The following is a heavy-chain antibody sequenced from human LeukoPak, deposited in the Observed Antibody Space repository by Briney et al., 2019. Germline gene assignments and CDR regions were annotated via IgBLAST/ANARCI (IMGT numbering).Heavy chain of an antibody. CDR2: ISGSGGST. Sequence: GGSLRLSCAASGFTFSSYAMSWVRQAPGKGLEWVSAISGSGGSTYYADSVKGRFTISRDNSKNTLYLQMNSLRAEDTAAYYCAKVSAVGYCSGGSCYFPFDYWGQGTLVTVSS. J-gene: IGHJ4*02. CDR3: AKVSAVGYCSGGSCYFPFDY. D-gene: IGHD2-15*01. V-gene: IGHV3-23*01. CDR1: GFTFSSYA.